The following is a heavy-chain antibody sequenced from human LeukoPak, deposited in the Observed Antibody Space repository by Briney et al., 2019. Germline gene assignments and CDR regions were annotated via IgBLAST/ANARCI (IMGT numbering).Heavy chain of an antibody. CDR2: ISGGGGNT. CDR1: GFTFSSYV. CDR3: AKSYYYDSSGYNYGFHYYYGMDV. Sequence: GGSLRLSCAVSGFTFSSYVMSWVRQAPGKGLEWVSGISGGGGNTYYADSVKGRFTISRDKSKNTLNLQMNSLRAEDTAVYYCAKSYYYDSSGYNYGFHYYYGMDVWGQGTTVTVSS. D-gene: IGHD3-22*01. V-gene: IGHV3-23*01. J-gene: IGHJ6*02.